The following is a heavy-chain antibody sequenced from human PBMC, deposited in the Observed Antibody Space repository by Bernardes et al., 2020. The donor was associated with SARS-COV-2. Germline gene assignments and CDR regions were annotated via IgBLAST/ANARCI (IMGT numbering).Heavy chain of an antibody. V-gene: IGHV3-43*01. J-gene: IGHJ6*02. CDR2: INWDGVST. CDR3: AKDWSRDYYGSGSYTRSMDV. CDR1: GFTFDDYT. D-gene: IGHD3-10*01. Sequence: GGSLRLSCAASGFTFDDYTMHWVRQAPGKGLEWVSLINWDGVSTYYADSVKGRFTISRDNSKNSLYLQMNSLRSEDTALYYCAKDWSRDYYGSGSYTRSMDVWGQGTTVTVSS.